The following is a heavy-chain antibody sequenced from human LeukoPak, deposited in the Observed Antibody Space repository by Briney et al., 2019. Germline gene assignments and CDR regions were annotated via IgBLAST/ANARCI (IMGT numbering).Heavy chain of an antibody. J-gene: IGHJ5*01. CDR1: GYSFTSHW. V-gene: IGHV5-51*01. CDR3: ARHQYYYDSSGNYGWFDS. CDR2: IYPGDSDT. D-gene: IGHD3-22*01. Sequence: GESLKISCKGSGYSFTSHWIGWVRQMPGKGLEWMGIIYPGDSDTRYSPSFQGQVTISADKSISTAYLQWSSLKASDTAMYYCARHQYYYDSSGNYGWFDSWGQGTLVTVSS.